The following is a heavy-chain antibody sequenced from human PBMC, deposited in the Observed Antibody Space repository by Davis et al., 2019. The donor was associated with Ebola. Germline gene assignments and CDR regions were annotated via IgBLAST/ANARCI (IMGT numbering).Heavy chain of an antibody. D-gene: IGHD1-26*01. V-gene: IGHV1-69*10. J-gene: IGHJ4*02. Sequence: AASVKVSCKASGGTFSRNAISWLRQAPGQGLEWMGGIIPFFGVPIYARKFQGRVTVTADKSTSTAYMELSSLRSEDTAVYYCARDIGRVAPGSDYWGQGTLVTVSS. CDR2: IIPFFGVP. CDR1: GGTFSRNA. CDR3: ARDIGRVAPGSDY.